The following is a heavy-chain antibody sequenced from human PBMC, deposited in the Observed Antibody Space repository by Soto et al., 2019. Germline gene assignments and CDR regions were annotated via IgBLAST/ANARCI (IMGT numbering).Heavy chain of an antibody. CDR2: IIPIFGTA. J-gene: IGHJ5*02. CDR1: GGTFSSYA. V-gene: IGHV1-69*13. Sequence: SVKVSCKASGGTFSSYAISWVRQAPGQGLEWMGGIIPIFGTANYAQKFQGRVTITADESTSTAYMELSSLRSEDTAVYYCARGTPQQRPRPSPFHPWDQGTLVTVSS. CDR3: ARGTPQQRPRPSPFHP. D-gene: IGHD6-13*01.